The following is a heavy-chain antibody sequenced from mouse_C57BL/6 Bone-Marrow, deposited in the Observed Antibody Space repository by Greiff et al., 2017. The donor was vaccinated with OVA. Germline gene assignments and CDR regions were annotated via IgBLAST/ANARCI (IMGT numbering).Heavy chain of an antibody. J-gene: IGHJ3*01. CDR3: ARPYDYDEGPWFAY. V-gene: IGHV5-12*01. CDR1: GFTFSDYY. D-gene: IGHD2-4*01. Sequence: LQQSGGGLVQPGGSLKLSCAASGFTFSDYYMYWVRQTPEKRLEWVAYISNGGGSTYYPDTVKGRFTISRDNAKNTLYLQMSRLKSEDTAMYYCARPYDYDEGPWFAYWGQGTLVTVSA. CDR2: ISNGGGST.